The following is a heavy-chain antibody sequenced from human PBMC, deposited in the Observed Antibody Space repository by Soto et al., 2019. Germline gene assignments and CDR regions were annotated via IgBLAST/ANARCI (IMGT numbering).Heavy chain of an antibody. Sequence: SETLSLTCTVSGDSVSKYYWNWIRQPAGKGLEWIGRIHSTRSPNYNPSLKSRVTMSVDTSKNQFSLKLNLTSVTAADTAVYYSARSPAYGDYANLDTWGQGTLVTVSS. CDR1: GDSVSKYY. CDR3: ARSPAYGDYANLDT. D-gene: IGHD4-17*01. J-gene: IGHJ5*02. V-gene: IGHV4-4*07. CDR2: IHSTRSP.